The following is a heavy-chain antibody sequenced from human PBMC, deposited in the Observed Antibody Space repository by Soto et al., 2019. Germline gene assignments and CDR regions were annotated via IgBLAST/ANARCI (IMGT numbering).Heavy chain of an antibody. Sequence: GGSLRLSCAASGFTFSSYSMNWVRQAPGKGLEWVSSISSSSSYIYYADSVKGRFTISRDNAKNSLYLQMNSLRAEDTAVYYCARDFVVVVAAAYYYYGMDVWGQGTTVTVSS. D-gene: IGHD2-15*01. CDR1: GFTFSSYS. CDR3: ARDFVVVVAAAYYYYGMDV. V-gene: IGHV3-21*01. J-gene: IGHJ6*02. CDR2: ISSSSSYI.